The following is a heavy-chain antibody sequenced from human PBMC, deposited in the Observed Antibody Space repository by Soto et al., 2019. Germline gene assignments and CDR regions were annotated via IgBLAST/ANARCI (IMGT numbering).Heavy chain of an antibody. CDR1: GFTFSSYA. CDR2: ISSNGGSI. V-gene: IGHV3-64*01. CDR3: ARESVSRGWFLRNWFDP. J-gene: IGHJ5*02. Sequence: GGSLRLSCAASGFTFSSYAMHWVRQAPGKGLEYVSAISSNGGSIYYANSVKGRFTISRDNSKNTLYLQMGSLRAEDMAVYYCARESVSRGWFLRNWFDPWGQGTLVTVS. D-gene: IGHD6-19*01.